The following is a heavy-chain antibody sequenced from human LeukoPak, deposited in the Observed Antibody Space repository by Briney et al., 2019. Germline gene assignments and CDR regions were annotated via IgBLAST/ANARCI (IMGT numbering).Heavy chain of an antibody. V-gene: IGHV4-39*07. J-gene: IGHJ4*02. CDR1: GGSISSSSYY. D-gene: IGHD6-19*01. CDR2: IYYSGST. CDR3: ARDRSAVARRGAFDY. Sequence: SETLSLTCTVSGGSISSSSYYWGWIRQPPGKGVEWIGSIYYSGSTYYNPSRKSRVTMSVDKSKNQFYLKLSSVTAADTAVYYCARDRSAVARRGAFDYWGQGTLVTVSS.